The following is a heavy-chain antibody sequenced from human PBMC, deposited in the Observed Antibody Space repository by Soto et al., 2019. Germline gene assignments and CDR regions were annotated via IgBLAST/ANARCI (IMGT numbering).Heavy chain of an antibody. V-gene: IGHV1-46*01. D-gene: IGHD7-27*01. Sequence: ASLKFSWKASGFTFSNYYMHYVRQAPEQGLEWMGIISPGGDSTTYAQRFQGRLIMTRDTSTSTVYMDLSSLTSDDTAVYYCARAHSGQYFDFWGRGTLVTVSS. CDR3: ARAHSGQYFDF. CDR2: ISPGGDST. J-gene: IGHJ4*02. CDR1: GFTFSNYY.